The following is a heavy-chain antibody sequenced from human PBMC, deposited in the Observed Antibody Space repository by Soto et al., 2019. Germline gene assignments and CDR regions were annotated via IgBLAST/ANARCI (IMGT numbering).Heavy chain of an antibody. Sequence: SVKVTCKASGFTFTSSAVQWVRQARGQRLEWIGWIVVGSGNTNYAQKFQERVTITRDMSTSTAYMELSSLRSEDTAVYYCAAETYYDSSPYPGYWGQGTLVTVSS. CDR1: GFTFTSSA. CDR3: AAETYYDSSPYPGY. CDR2: IVVGSGNT. J-gene: IGHJ4*02. D-gene: IGHD3-22*01. V-gene: IGHV1-58*01.